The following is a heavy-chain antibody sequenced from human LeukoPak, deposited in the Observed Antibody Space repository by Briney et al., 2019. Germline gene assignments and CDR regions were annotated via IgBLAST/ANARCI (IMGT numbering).Heavy chain of an antibody. CDR1: GYTFTGYY. V-gene: IGHV1-2*06. J-gene: IGHJ3*02. Sequence: ASVKVSCKASGYTFTGYYMHWVRQAPGQGLEWMGRINPNSGDTNYAQRFQGRVTMTRDTSISTAYMELSRLRSDDTAVYYCATARSELPLDGFDIWGQGTMVTVSS. D-gene: IGHD1-7*01. CDR2: INPNSGDT. CDR3: ATARSELPLDGFDI.